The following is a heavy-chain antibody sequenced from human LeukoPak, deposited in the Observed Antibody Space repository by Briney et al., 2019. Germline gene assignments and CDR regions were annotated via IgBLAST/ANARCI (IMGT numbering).Heavy chain of an antibody. D-gene: IGHD3-22*01. CDR2: NNPNSGGT. CDR1: GYTFTGYY. J-gene: IGHJ1*01. CDR3: ARDLPESYYYDSSGYSFQH. V-gene: IGHV1-2*06. Sequence: ASVKVSCKASGYTFTGYYMHWVRQAPGQGLEWMGRNNPNSGGTNYAQKFQGRVTMTRDTSISTAYMELSRLRSDDTAVYYCARDLPESYYYDSSGYSFQHWGQGTLVTVSS.